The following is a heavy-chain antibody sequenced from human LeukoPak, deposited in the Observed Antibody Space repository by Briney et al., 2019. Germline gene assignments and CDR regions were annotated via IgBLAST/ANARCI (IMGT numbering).Heavy chain of an antibody. CDR3: AKSEQLANLYYYYGTDV. J-gene: IGHJ6*02. D-gene: IGHD6-6*01. CDR1: GFTFSSYG. V-gene: IGHV3-30*18. CDR2: ISYDGSNK. Sequence: PGRSLRLSCAASGFTFSSYGMHWVRQAPGKGLEWVAVISYDGSNKYYADSVKGRFTISRDNSKNTLYLQMNSLRAEDTAVYYCAKSEQLANLYYYYGTDVWGQGTTVTVSS.